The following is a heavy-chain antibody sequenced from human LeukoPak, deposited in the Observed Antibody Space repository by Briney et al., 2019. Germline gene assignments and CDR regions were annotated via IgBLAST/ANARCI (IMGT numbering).Heavy chain of an antibody. Sequence: GGSLRLSCAASGFTVSSNYMSWVRQAPGKGLEWVSVIYSGGSTYYADSVKGRFTISRDNSKNTLYLQMNSLRAEDTAVYYCAKDWSSVAGTLYWGQGTLVTVSS. V-gene: IGHV3-66*01. CDR1: GFTVSSNY. CDR2: IYSGGST. D-gene: IGHD6-19*01. CDR3: AKDWSSVAGTLY. J-gene: IGHJ4*02.